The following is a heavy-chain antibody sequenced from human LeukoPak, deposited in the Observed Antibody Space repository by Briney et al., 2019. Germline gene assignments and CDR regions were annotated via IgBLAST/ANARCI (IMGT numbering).Heavy chain of an antibody. J-gene: IGHJ6*03. D-gene: IGHD3-9*01. V-gene: IGHV4-59*01. CDR2: IYYSGST. CDR3: ARMYYDILAGYYEEYYMDV. Sequence: SETLSLTCTVSGGSISSYYWSWIRQPPGKGLEWIGYIYYSGSTNYNPSLKSRVTISVDTSKNQFSLKLSSVTAADTAVYYCARMYYDILAGYYEEYYMDVWGKGTTVTVSS. CDR1: GGSISSYY.